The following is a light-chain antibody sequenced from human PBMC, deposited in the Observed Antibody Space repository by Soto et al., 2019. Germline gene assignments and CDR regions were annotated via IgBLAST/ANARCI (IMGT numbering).Light chain of an antibody. J-gene: IGLJ1*01. Sequence: SYELTQPLSVSVAPRQTARITCGGNNIASKSVHWYQQRPGQAPVLVLYDDSNRPSGIPERFSGSNSGSTATLTISSVEAGDEADYFCQVWDISSDQYLFGTGTKVTVL. CDR2: DDS. CDR1: NIASKS. V-gene: IGLV3-21*02. CDR3: QVWDISSDQYL.